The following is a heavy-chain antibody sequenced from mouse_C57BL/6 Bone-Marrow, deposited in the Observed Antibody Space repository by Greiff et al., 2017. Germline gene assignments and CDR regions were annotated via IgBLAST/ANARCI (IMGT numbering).Heavy chain of an antibody. CDR1: GYTFTSYT. Sequence: QVQLQQSGAELARPGASVKMSCKASGYTFTSYTMHWVKQRPGQGLEWIGYINPSSGYTKYNQKFKDKATLTADKSSSTAYMQLSSLTSEDSAVYSCARRRICGNDDDIDYWGQGTTLTVSS. D-gene: IGHD2-2*01. V-gene: IGHV1-4*01. J-gene: IGHJ2*01. CDR3: ARRRICGNDDDIDY. CDR2: INPSSGYT.